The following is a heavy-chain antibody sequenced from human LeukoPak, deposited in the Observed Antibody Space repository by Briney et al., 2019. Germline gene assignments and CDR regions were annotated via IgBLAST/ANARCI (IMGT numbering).Heavy chain of an antibody. CDR1: GYTFTDYY. CDR2: INPNSGGT. CDR3: ARDLYGSGSFGY. V-gene: IGHV1-2*02. D-gene: IGHD3-10*01. Sequence: ASVKVSCKASGYTFTDYYMHWVRQAPGQGLEWMGWINPNSGGTNYAQKFQGRVTMTRDTSISTAYMELSSLKSGDTAVYYCARDLYGSGSFGYWGQGTLVTLSS. J-gene: IGHJ4*02.